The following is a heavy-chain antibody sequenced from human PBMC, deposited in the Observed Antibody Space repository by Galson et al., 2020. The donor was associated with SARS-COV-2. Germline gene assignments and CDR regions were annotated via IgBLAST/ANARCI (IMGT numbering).Heavy chain of an antibody. J-gene: IGHJ6*02. V-gene: IGHV1-24*01. Sequence: ASVKVSCKVSGYTLTELSMHWVRQAPGKGLEWMGGFDPEDGETIYAQKFQGRVTMTEDTSTDTAYMELSSLRSEDTAVYYCATAVAVAGTLQEYYYYYGMDVGGQGTTVTVAS. CDR1: GYTLTELS. CDR2: FDPEDGET. CDR3: ATAVAVAGTLQEYYYYYGMDV. D-gene: IGHD6-19*01.